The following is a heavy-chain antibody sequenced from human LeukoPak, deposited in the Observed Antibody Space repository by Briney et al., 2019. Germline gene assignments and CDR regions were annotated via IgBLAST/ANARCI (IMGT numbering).Heavy chain of an antibody. V-gene: IGHV4-4*07. J-gene: IGHJ6*02. CDR2: IYTSGST. CDR1: GGSISSYY. CDR3: ARELGGRFCTNGVCLGYGMDV. D-gene: IGHD2-8*01. Sequence: SETLSLTCTVSGGSISSYYWSWIRQPAGKGLEWIGRIYTSGSTNYNPSLKSRVTMSVDTSKSQFSLKLSSVAAADTAVYYCARELGGRFCTNGVCLGYGMDVWGQGTTVTVSS.